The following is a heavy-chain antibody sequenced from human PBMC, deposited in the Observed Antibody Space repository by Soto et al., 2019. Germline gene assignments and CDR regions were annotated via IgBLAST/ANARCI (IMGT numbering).Heavy chain of an antibody. D-gene: IGHD3-3*01. CDR2: ISYDGSNK. J-gene: IGHJ6*02. V-gene: IGHV3-30-3*01. CDR3: ARGRWRIFGTSLGMDV. CDR1: GFTFSSYA. Sequence: GGSLRLSCAASGFTFSSYAMHWVRQAPGKGLEWVAVISYDGSNKYYADSVKGRFTISRDNSKNTLYLQMNSLRAEDTAVYYCARGRWRIFGTSLGMDVWGQGTTVTVSS.